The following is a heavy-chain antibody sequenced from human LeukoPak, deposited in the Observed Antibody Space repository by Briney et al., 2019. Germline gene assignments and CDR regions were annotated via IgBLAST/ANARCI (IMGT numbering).Heavy chain of an antibody. J-gene: IGHJ5*02. CDR3: ARFGSTSYYLKDWFDP. V-gene: IGHV4-34*01. CDR1: SGSFSGYY. CDR2: INHSGST. Sequence: SETLSLTCAVYSGSFSGYYWSWIRQPPGKGLEWIGEINHSGSTNYNPSLKSRVTISVDTSKNQFSLKLSSVTAADTAVYYCARFGSTSYYLKDWFDPWGQGTLVTVSS. D-gene: IGHD2-2*01.